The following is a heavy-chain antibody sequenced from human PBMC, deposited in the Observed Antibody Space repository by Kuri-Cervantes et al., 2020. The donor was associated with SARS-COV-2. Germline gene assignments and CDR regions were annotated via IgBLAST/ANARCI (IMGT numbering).Heavy chain of an antibody. CDR3: VRDGDHWNFDY. CDR1: GFTFSGHW. Sequence: LSLTCAASGFTFSGHWIHWVRQAPGKGLVWVSRINPDGSYTNNADSVKGRFTLSRDNARNMLFLQMNSLRAEDTAVYYCVRDGDHWNFDYWGQGTLVTVSS. J-gene: IGHJ4*02. V-gene: IGHV3-74*01. D-gene: IGHD1-1*01. CDR2: INPDGSYT.